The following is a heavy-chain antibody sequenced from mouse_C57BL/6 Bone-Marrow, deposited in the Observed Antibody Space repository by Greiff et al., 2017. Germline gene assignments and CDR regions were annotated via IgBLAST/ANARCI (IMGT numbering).Heavy chain of an antibody. J-gene: IGHJ2*01. CDR1: GYAFTNYL. V-gene: IGHV1-54*01. D-gene: IGHD1-1*02. CDR2: INPGSGGT. CDR3: ARLGGPHFDY. Sequence: VQLQESGAELVRPGTSVKVSCKASGYAFTNYLIEWVKQRPGQGLEWIGVINPGSGGTNYNEKFKGKATLTADKSSSTAYMQLSSLTSEDSAVYFCARLGGPHFDYWGQGTTLTVSS.